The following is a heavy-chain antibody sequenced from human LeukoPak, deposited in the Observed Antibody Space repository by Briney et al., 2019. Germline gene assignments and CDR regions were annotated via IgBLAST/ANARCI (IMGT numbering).Heavy chain of an antibody. CDR3: ARRYGDYDPFDY. CDR2: IYYSGST. V-gene: IGHV4-39*01. J-gene: IGHJ4*02. Sequence: GWVRQMPGKGLEWIGSIYYSGSTYYNPSLKSRVTISVDTSKSQFSLKLSSVTAADTAVYYCARRYGDYDPFDYWGQGTLVTVSS. D-gene: IGHD4-17*01.